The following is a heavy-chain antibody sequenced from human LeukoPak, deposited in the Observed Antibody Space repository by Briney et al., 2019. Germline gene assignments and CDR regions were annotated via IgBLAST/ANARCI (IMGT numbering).Heavy chain of an antibody. D-gene: IGHD3-16*01. Sequence: GGSLRLSCAASGFTFSTYWMHWVRQAPGKGLVWVSRFNSDGRSAYYADSVKGRFTISRDNAKNTLYLQMDSLRAEDTAVYYCARGRYYLDSWGQGTLVTVSS. CDR1: GFTFSTYW. J-gene: IGHJ4*02. V-gene: IGHV3-74*01. CDR2: FNSDGRSA. CDR3: ARGRYYLDS.